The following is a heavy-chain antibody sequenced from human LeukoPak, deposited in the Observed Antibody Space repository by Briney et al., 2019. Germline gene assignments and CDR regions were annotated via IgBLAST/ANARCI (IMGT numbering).Heavy chain of an antibody. CDR1: GFTFSHYG. Sequence: PGGSLRLSCAVSGFTFSHYGMHWVRQAPGKGLEWVAVISYDARTKYYAESVKGRFTISRDNSKNTLYLQMNSLRAEDTAVYYCAKDPAYCGGDCSTTWYFDLWGRGTLVTVSS. D-gene: IGHD2-21*02. V-gene: IGHV3-30*18. CDR2: ISYDARTK. CDR3: AKDPAYCGGDCSTTWYFDL. J-gene: IGHJ2*01.